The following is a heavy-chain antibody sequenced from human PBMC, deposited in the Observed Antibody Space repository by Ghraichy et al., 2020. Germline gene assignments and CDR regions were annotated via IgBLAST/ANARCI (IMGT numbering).Heavy chain of an antibody. D-gene: IGHD6-13*01. J-gene: IGHJ6*02. CDR1: RFTFSTYS. Sequence: GESLRLSCAASRFTFSTYSMHWVRQAPGKGLEWVAVISYDGISKYYADSVKGRFTISRDNSKNTLYLQMNSLRAEDTAMYYCARDIKSSTWSYYYYAMDVWGPGTTVTVSS. CDR2: ISYDGISK. CDR3: ARDIKSSTWSYYYYAMDV. V-gene: IGHV3-30-3*01.